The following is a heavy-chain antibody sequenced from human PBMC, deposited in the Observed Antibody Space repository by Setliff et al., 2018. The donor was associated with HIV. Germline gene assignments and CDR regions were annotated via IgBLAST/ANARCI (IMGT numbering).Heavy chain of an antibody. D-gene: IGHD3-16*01. Sequence: PGGSLRLSCAASGFTFSAYAMTWVRRAPGRGLEWVSATTSNGRTTDYAESVTGRFTLSRDNSGNTLYLQMTSLRAEDTAIYYCAKAWGSGYPSFESALMFDVWGQGTLVTVSS. CDR2: TTSNGRTT. CDR1: GFTFSAYA. J-gene: IGHJ4*02. CDR3: AKAWGSGYPSFESALMFDV. V-gene: IGHV3-23*01.